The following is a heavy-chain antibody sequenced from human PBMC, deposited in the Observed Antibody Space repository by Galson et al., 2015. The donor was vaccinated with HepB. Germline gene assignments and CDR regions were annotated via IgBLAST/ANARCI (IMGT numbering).Heavy chain of an antibody. CDR3: AKDGGFRLGELSLEPLGY. D-gene: IGHD3-16*02. CDR1: GFTFDDYA. Sequence: SLRLSCAASGFTFDDYAMHWVRQAPGKGLEWVSGISWNSGSIGYADSVKGRFTISRDNAKNSLYLQMNSLGAEDTALYYCAKDGGFRLGELSLEPLGYWGQGTLVTVSS. V-gene: IGHV3-9*01. J-gene: IGHJ4*02. CDR2: ISWNSGSI.